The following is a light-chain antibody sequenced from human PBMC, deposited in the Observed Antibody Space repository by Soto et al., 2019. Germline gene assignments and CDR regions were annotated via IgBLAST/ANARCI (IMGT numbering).Light chain of an antibody. Sequence: DIQMTQSPSSLPASVGDRVTITCQASQGINSYLNWYQQKPGNAPKLLIFDTSDLETGVPSRFSGRGSGTDFTFTISSLQPEDVAAYYCQQYHTLPITFGGGTKVDI. CDR1: QGINSY. J-gene: IGKJ4*01. CDR3: QQYHTLPIT. CDR2: DTS. V-gene: IGKV1-33*01.